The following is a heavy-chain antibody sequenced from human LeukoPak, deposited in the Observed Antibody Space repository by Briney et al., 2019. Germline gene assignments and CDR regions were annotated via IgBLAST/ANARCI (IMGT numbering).Heavy chain of an antibody. J-gene: IGHJ4*02. V-gene: IGHV3-7*01. Sequence: GGSLRLSCAAFGFTFSSYWMSWVRQAPGKGLEWVANIKQDGSEKYYVDSVKGRFTISRDNAKNSLYLQMNSLRAEDTAVYYCARDLGWRGSYRSLFDYWGQGTLVTVSS. CDR2: IKQDGSEK. D-gene: IGHD3-16*02. CDR1: GFTFSSYW. CDR3: ARDLGWRGSYRSLFDY.